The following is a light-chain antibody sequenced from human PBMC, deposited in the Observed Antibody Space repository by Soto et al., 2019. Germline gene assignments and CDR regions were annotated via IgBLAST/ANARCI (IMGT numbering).Light chain of an antibody. CDR2: GSS. CDR3: QQYYNWPA. J-gene: IGKJ2*01. V-gene: IGKV3-15*01. Sequence: EIVMTQSPATLSVSPGERATLSCRASQSVGSNLAWYQQKPGQAPRLLIYGSSTRATGIPARFSGSGSGTEFILTISSLQSEDFAVYYCQQYYNWPAFGQGTKLEIK. CDR1: QSVGSN.